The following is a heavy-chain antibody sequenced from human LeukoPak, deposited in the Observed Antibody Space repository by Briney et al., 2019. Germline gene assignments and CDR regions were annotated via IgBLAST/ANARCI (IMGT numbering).Heavy chain of an antibody. D-gene: IGHD4-23*01. Sequence: PGGSPTPSWAASGFTVNFNYMSWVRQAPGKGLEWVSVIYSGGTTHYADSVQGRFTISRDTLKNTLYLEMSSLRAEDTAVYYCARHHGGNASAFDPWGQGTLVTVSS. CDR3: ARHHGGNASAFDP. CDR1: GFTVNFNY. V-gene: IGHV3-53*01. CDR2: IYSGGTT. J-gene: IGHJ5*02.